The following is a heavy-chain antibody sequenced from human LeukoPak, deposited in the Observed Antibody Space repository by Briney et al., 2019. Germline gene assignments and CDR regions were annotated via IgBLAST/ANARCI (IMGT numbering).Heavy chain of an antibody. CDR2: VRNKANSYTT. Sequence: GSLRLSCAASGFTFIDHYMDWVRQAPGKGLEWIGRVRNKANSYTTEYAASVKGRFTVSRDDSKNSLFLQMNSLESEDTAVYYCARRNSVTQGLDNWGQGTLVTVSS. J-gene: IGHJ4*02. CDR1: GFTFIDHY. D-gene: IGHD5/OR15-5a*01. CDR3: ARRNSVTQGLDN. V-gene: IGHV3-72*01.